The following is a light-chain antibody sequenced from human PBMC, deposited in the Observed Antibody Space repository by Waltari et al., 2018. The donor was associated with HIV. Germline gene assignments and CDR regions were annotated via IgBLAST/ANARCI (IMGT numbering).Light chain of an antibody. J-gene: IGLJ3*02. Sequence: QSVLTQPPSVSAAPGQKVTISCSGSSPNIGNSYVSWYQQLPGTAPKLLIYENNKRPSGIPDRFSGSKSGTSATLGITGLQTGDEADYYCAAWDDSLSGWVFGGGTKLTVL. CDR1: SPNIGNSY. V-gene: IGLV1-51*02. CDR3: AAWDDSLSGWV. CDR2: ENN.